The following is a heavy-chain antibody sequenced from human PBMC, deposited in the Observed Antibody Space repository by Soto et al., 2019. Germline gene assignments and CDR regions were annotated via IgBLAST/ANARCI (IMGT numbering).Heavy chain of an antibody. Sequence: GESLKISCKGSGYSFTSYWISWVRQMPGKGLEWMGRIDPSDSYTNYSPSFQGHVTISADKSISTAHLQWSSLKASDTAMYYCARDEQLVQAYYYYGMDVWGQGTTVTVSS. CDR1: GYSFTSYW. J-gene: IGHJ6*02. CDR2: IDPSDSYT. V-gene: IGHV5-10-1*01. D-gene: IGHD6-6*01. CDR3: ARDEQLVQAYYYYGMDV.